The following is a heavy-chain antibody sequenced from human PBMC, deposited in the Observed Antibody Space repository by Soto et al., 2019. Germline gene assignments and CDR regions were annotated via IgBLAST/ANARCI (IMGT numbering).Heavy chain of an antibody. D-gene: IGHD6-6*01. V-gene: IGHV3-23*01. Sequence: GGSLRLSCAASGFTFSSYAMSWVRQAPGKGLEWVSAISGSGGSTYYADSVKGRFTISRDNSKNTLYLQMNSLRAEDTAVYYCAKDPFRSSAVYYFDYWGHGTLVTVSS. CDR3: AKDPFRSSAVYYFDY. CDR2: ISGSGGST. J-gene: IGHJ4*01. CDR1: GFTFSSYA.